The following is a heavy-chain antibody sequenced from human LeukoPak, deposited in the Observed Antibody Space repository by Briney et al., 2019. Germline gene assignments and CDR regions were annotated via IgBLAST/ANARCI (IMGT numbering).Heavy chain of an antibody. D-gene: IGHD3-10*01. V-gene: IGHV4-4*07. Sequence: SETLSLTCTVSGGSISSYYWSWIRQPAGKGLEWIGRIYTSGSTNYNPSLKNRVTMSVDTSKNQFSLKLSSVTAADTAVYYCARDGYYYGSGSLRFDYWGQGTLVTVSS. CDR1: GGSISSYY. CDR2: IYTSGST. CDR3: ARDGYYYGSGSLRFDY. J-gene: IGHJ4*02.